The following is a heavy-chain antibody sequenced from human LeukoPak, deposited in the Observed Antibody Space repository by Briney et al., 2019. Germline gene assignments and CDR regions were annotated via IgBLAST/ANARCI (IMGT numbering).Heavy chain of an antibody. CDR2: IYYSGST. Sequence: SETLSLTCTVSGRSISSYYWSWIRQPPGKGLEWIGYIYYSGSTNYNPSLKSRVTISVDTSKNQFSLKLSSVTAADTAVYYCASGATGTDYWGQGTLVTVSS. J-gene: IGHJ4*02. CDR1: GRSISSYY. CDR3: ASGATGTDY. V-gene: IGHV4-59*01. D-gene: IGHD1-1*01.